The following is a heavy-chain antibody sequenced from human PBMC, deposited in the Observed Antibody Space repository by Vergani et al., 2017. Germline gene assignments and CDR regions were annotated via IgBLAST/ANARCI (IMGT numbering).Heavy chain of an antibody. CDR3: ARDEGTGTKGWFDP. CDR2: IIPILGIA. J-gene: IGHJ5*02. CDR1: GGTFSSYA. Sequence: QVQLVQSGAEVKKPGSSVKVSCKASGGTFSSYAISWVRQAPGQGLEWMGRIIPILGIANYAQKFQGRVTITADKSTSTAYMELSSLRSEDTAVYYCARDEGTGTKGWFDPWGQGTLVTVSS. D-gene: IGHD1-7*01. V-gene: IGHV1-69*04.